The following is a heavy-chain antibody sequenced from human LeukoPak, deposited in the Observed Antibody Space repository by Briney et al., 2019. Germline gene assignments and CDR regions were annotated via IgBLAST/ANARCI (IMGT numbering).Heavy chain of an antibody. D-gene: IGHD3-22*01. V-gene: IGHV3-64*03. CDR3: VKGAEAFCDSKSDY. Sequence: GGSLRLSCSASGFTFSSYAMHWVRQAPGKGLEYVSAISSNGRTTYYADSLKGRFTISRDNSKNTLYLQMSSLRAEDTAVYYCVKGAEAFCDSKSDYWGQGALLTVSS. J-gene: IGHJ4*02. CDR2: ISSNGRTT. CDR1: GFTFSSYA.